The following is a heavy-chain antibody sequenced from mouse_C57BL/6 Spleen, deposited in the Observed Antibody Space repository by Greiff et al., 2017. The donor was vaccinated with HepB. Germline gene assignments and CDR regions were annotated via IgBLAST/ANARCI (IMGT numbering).Heavy chain of an antibody. CDR3: AIYYYDLGFDV. J-gene: IGHJ1*03. Sequence: QVHVKQPGAELVKPGASVKLSCKASGYTFTSYWMQWVKQRPGQGLEWIGEIDPSDSYTNYNQKFKGKATLTVDTSSSTAYMQLSSLTSEDSAVYYCAIYYYDLGFDVWGTGTTVTVSS. V-gene: IGHV1-50*01. CDR1: GYTFTSYW. D-gene: IGHD1-1*01. CDR2: IDPSDSYT.